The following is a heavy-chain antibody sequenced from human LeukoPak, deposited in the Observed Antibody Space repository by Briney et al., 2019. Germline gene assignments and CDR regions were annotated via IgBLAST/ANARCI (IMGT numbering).Heavy chain of an antibody. V-gene: IGHV3-74*01. CDR1: GFTFSNHW. J-gene: IGHJ4*02. CDR3: FYSGHFPFDY. Sequence: GGSLRLSCAASGFTFSNHWMHWVRQAPGKGLEWVSRINSDGISTTYADSVKGRFTISRDNAKNTLFLQMNSLRAEDTAVYYCFYSGHFPFDYWGQGTLVTVSS. CDR2: INSDGIST. D-gene: IGHD1-26*01.